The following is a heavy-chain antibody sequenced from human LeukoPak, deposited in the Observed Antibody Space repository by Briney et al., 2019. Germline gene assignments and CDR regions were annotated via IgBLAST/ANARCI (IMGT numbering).Heavy chain of an antibody. CDR2: ISYDGSNK. D-gene: IGHD5-18*01. Sequence: PGGSLRLSCAASGFTFSSYRMHRVRQAPGKGLEWVADISYDGSNKYYADSVKSRFTISRDNSKNTLYLQMNGLRAEDTAVYYCAKELRGYSYGLRNNWFDPWGQGTLVTVSS. CDR1: GFTFSSYR. CDR3: AKELRGYSYGLRNNWFDP. J-gene: IGHJ5*02. V-gene: IGHV3-30*18.